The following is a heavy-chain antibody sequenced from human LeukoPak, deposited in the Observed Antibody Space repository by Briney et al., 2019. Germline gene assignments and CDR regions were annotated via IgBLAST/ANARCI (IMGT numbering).Heavy chain of an antibody. Sequence: GGSLRLSCAASGFTFSSYEMNWVRQAPGKGLEWVANIKQDGSQKYYVDSVKGRFTISRDNAKNLLYLQMNSLRAEDTAVFYCARGTEMATMGSWFDPWGQGTLVTVSS. CDR3: ARGTEMATMGSWFDP. J-gene: IGHJ5*02. V-gene: IGHV3-7*01. CDR1: GFTFSSYE. D-gene: IGHD5-24*01. CDR2: IKQDGSQK.